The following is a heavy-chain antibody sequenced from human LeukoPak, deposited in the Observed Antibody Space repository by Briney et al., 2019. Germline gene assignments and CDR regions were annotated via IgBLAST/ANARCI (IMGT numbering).Heavy chain of an antibody. V-gene: IGHV6-1*01. CDR3: AREGYRSPVAVAGTFGY. Sequence: SQTLPLTCAISGDSVSSNSAAWNWIRQSPSRGLEWLGRTYYRSKWYNDYAVSVKSRITINPDTSKNQFSLQLNSVTPEDTAVYYCAREGYRSPVAVAGTFGYWGQGTLVTVSS. CDR1: GDSVSSNSAA. J-gene: IGHJ4*02. D-gene: IGHD6-19*01. CDR2: TYYRSKWYN.